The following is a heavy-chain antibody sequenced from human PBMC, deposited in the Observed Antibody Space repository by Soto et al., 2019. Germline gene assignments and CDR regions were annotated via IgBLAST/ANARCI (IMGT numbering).Heavy chain of an antibody. CDR2: VSAYNGDT. J-gene: IGHJ3*02. Sequence: ASVKVSCKASGYTFNTYGISWVRQAPGQGLEWMGWVSAYNGDTNYGQKIQGRVTMTTDISTSTAYMELRSLRSDDTAVYYCARDIGYCSAGICYWGGDAFHIWGQGTMVTVSS. CDR1: GYTFNTYG. D-gene: IGHD2-15*01. CDR3: ARDIGYCSAGICYWGGDAFHI. V-gene: IGHV1-18*01.